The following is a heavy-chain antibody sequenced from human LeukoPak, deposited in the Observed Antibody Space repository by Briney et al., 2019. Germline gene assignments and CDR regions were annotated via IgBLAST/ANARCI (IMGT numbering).Heavy chain of an antibody. J-gene: IGHJ4*02. CDR3: ARVGSGSFDY. CDR1: RGSISTYY. Sequence: SETLSLTCTVSRGSISTYYWSWIRQPPGKGLEWIGYSYYSGSTYCNPSLETRVTISVDTSKNQFSLKLSSVTAADTAVYYCARVGSGSFDYWGQGTLVTVSS. V-gene: IGHV4-59*01. D-gene: IGHD6-19*01. CDR2: SYYSGST.